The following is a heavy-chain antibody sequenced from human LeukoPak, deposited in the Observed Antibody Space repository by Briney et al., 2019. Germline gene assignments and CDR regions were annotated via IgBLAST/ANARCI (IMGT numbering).Heavy chain of an antibody. CDR3: ARVLQYCSGGSCYSGVVRAFDI. V-gene: IGHV1-2*02. Sequence: ASVKVSCKASGYTFTGYYMHWVRQAPGQGLEWMGWINPNSGGTNYAQKFQGRVTMTRDTSISTAYMELSRLRFDDTAVYYCARVLQYCSGGSCYSGVVRAFDIWGQGTMVTVSS. CDR1: GYTFTGYY. J-gene: IGHJ3*02. CDR2: INPNSGGT. D-gene: IGHD2-15*01.